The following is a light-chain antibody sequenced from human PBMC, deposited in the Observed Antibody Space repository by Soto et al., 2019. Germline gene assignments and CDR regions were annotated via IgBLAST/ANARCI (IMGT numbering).Light chain of an antibody. CDR3: QQYNNCPRT. CDR1: QSVRSY. CDR2: GAS. J-gene: IGKJ1*01. Sequence: TKSPVTLSVSPGDRSTLSCRASQSVRSYLPWYQQKPGQAPRLLIYGASSRATGIPARFSASGSGTDFTLTFSSLQSEDFATYYCQQYNNCPRTFGQGTKVDIK. V-gene: IGKV3-15*01.